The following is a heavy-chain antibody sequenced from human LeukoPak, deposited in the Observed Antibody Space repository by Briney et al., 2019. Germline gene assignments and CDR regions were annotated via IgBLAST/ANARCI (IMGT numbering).Heavy chain of an antibody. CDR1: EYTFTGSY. J-gene: IGHJ4*02. V-gene: IGHV1-2*02. CDR3: ATGTTGFFDY. D-gene: IGHD1-7*01. CDR2: INPSSGGT. Sequence: ASVKVSCKASEYTFTGSYIHWLRQAPGQGPEWMGWINPSSGGTNYAQKFQGRVTMTRDTSINTANMELNSLTSDDTAVYYCATGTTGFFDYWDQGTLVTVSS.